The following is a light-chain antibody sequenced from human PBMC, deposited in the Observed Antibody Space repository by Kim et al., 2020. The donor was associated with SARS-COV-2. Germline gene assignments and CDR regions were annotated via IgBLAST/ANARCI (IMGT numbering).Light chain of an antibody. CDR2: SAS. J-gene: IGKJ2*01. V-gene: IGKV1-39*01. CDR1: QNITNY. Sequence: SATVRDRVTLPCPASQNITNYLNWYQQRPGKAPKLLIYSASSLQSWVPLRVSGSGSGTDFTLTISSLQREDFATYYCQQSYRTPYTSGQGTKLEI. CDR3: QQSYRTPYT.